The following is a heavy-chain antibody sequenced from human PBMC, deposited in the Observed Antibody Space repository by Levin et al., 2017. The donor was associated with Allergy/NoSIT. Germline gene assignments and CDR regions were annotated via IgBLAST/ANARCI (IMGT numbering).Heavy chain of an antibody. J-gene: IGHJ4*02. D-gene: IGHD3-9*01. CDR3: ARGGPYDILPGPYFDT. CDR2: IKSDGTST. Sequence: ASVKVSCAASGITLSGYWMHWVRQTPGKGLVWVSRIKSDGTSTDYADSVKGRFTISRDNARNTLYLQMNSLRPEDTAVYYCARGGPYDILPGPYFDTWGQGSLVTVSS. CDR1: GITLSGYW. V-gene: IGHV3-74*01.